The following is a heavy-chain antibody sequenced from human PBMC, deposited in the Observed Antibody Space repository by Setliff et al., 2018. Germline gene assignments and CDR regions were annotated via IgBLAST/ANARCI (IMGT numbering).Heavy chain of an antibody. CDR1: DDSFTSSRYY. Sequence: PSETLSLTCTVSDDSFTSSRYYWGWIRQAPGSGLEWIGSISYSGTPYYNASVESRVTISIDTSRNQFSLRLNSVTAADTALYYCARHRSVTSISPHFDLWGRGARVTVSS. CDR3: ARHRSVTSISPHFDL. CDR2: ISYSGTP. J-gene: IGHJ4*02. V-gene: IGHV4-39*01. D-gene: IGHD2-21*02.